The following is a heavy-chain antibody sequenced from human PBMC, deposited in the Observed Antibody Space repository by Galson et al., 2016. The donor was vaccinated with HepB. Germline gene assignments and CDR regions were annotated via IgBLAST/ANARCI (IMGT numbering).Heavy chain of an antibody. D-gene: IGHD5-12*01. Sequence: SETLSLTCTVSGGSISRSRYFWGWIRQPPGRGLEWIGNIYYNETTYYNPSLRSRVSLSVDTSKSQLSLKLNSVTAADTAVYYCARLGYSAYVLDSWGQGTRVSVSS. V-gene: IGHV4-39*01. J-gene: IGHJ4*02. CDR3: ARLGYSAYVLDS. CDR2: IYYNETT. CDR1: GGSISRSRYF.